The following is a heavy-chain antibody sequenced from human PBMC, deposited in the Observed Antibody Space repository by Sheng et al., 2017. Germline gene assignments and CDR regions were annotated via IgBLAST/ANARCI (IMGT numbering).Heavy chain of an antibody. CDR3: ARDGCSGGSCYGLEDGMDV. D-gene: IGHD2-15*01. Sequence: PGQGLEWMGWISAYNGNTNYAQKLQGIVTMTTDTSTSTAYMELRSLRSDDTAVYYCARDGCSGGSCYGLEDGMDVWGQGTTVTVSS. V-gene: IGHV1-18*01. J-gene: IGHJ6*02. CDR2: ISAYNGNT.